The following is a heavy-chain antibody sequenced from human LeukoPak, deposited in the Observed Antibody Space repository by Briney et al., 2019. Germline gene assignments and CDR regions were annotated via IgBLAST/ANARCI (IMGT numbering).Heavy chain of an antibody. CDR1: GGSISSYY. J-gene: IGHJ4*02. CDR3: ARAAAAAGGQYFDY. Sequence: PSETLSLTCTVSGGSISSYYWSWIRQPAGKGLEWIGRIYTTGITNYNPSLKSRVTMSVDTSKNQFSLKLSSVTAADTAVYYCARAAAAAGGQYFDYWGQGTLVAVSS. CDR2: IYTTGIT. V-gene: IGHV4-4*07. D-gene: IGHD6-13*01.